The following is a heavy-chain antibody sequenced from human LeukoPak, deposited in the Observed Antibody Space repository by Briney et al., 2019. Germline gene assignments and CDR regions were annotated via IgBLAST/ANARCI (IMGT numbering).Heavy chain of an antibody. CDR2: ITGGGGTT. J-gene: IGHJ4*02. CDR1: GLTFSSYG. CDR3: AKMQGYFDY. V-gene: IGHV3-23*01. Sequence: PGGSLRLSCEASGLTFSSYGMSWVRQAPGKGLKWVSAITGGGGTTYYADSVKGRFTISRDNSKNMLYLQMNSLRAEDTAVYYCAKMQGYFDYWGQGTLVPVSS.